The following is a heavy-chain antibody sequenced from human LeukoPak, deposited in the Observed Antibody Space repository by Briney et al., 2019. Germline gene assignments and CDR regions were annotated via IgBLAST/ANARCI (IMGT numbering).Heavy chain of an antibody. CDR3: AKDIVVVTAGSNAFDI. V-gene: IGHV3-23*01. CDR2: ISGSGGSA. D-gene: IGHD2-21*02. J-gene: IGHJ3*02. Sequence: GGSLRLSCAASGFSFSSYAMSWVRQAPGKGLEWVSAISGSGGSAYYADSVKGRFTISRDNSKNTLYLQMNSLRAEDTAVYYCAKDIVVVTAGSNAFDIWGQGTMVTVSS. CDR1: GFSFSSYA.